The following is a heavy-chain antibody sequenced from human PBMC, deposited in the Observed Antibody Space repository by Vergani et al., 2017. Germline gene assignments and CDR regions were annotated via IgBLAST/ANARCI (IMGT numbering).Heavy chain of an antibody. Sequence: EVQLVESGGGLVKPGGSLRLSCAASGFTFSNAWMSWVRQAPGKGLEWVGRIKSKTDGGTTDYAAPVKGRFTISRDDSKNTLYLQMNSLKTEDTAVYYCATPQTVTAGGMEVWGQGTTVIVSS. CDR2: IKSKTDGGTT. CDR1: GFTFSNAW. CDR3: ATPQTVTAGGMEV. V-gene: IGHV3-15*01. J-gene: IGHJ6*02. D-gene: IGHD2-21*02.